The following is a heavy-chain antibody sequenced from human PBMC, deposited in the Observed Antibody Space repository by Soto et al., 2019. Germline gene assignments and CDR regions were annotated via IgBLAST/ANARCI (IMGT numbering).Heavy chain of an antibody. CDR1: GFTFSSYA. CDR2: ISYDGSNK. V-gene: IGHV3-30-3*01. J-gene: IGHJ4*02. CDR3: ERAVIKIVAAAPDY. Sequence: PGGSLRLSCAASGFTFSSYAMHWVRQAPGKGLEWVAVISYDGSNKYYADSVKGRFTISRDNSKNTLYLQMNSLRAEDTAVYYCERAVIKIVAAAPDYWGQGTLVTVSS. D-gene: IGHD3-22*01.